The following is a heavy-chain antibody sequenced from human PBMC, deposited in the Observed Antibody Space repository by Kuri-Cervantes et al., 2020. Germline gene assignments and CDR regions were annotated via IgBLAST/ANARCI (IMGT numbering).Heavy chain of an antibody. CDR1: GFTFSTYS. V-gene: IGHV3-48*01. D-gene: IGHD2-15*01. Sequence: GESLKISCAASGFTFSTYSMNWVRQAPGKGLEWVSYISSNSYTVYYADSVRGRFTISRDNAKNSLYLQMNSLRAEDTAIYFCAKDHRVLTPKIVGKFDYWGQGTLVTVSS. CDR3: AKDHRVLTPKIVGKFDY. CDR2: ISSNSYTV. J-gene: IGHJ4*02.